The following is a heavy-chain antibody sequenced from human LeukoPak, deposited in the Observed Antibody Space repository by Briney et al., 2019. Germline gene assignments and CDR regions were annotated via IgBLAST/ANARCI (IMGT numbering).Heavy chain of an antibody. D-gene: IGHD3-22*01. V-gene: IGHV1-2*02. CDR1: RYTFTGYY. CDR2: INPDSGGT. Sequence: GASVKVSCKPSRYTFTGYYMQWVRQAPGQGLEWMGWINPDSGGTTYAQKFQGRVTMTRDTSISTAYMELSRLRSDDTAVYYCARDPSGDSSGYPFDYWGQGTLVTVSS. CDR3: ARDPSGDSSGYPFDY. J-gene: IGHJ4*02.